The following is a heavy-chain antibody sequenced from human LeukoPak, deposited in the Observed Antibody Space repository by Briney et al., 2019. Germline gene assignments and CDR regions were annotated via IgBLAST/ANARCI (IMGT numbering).Heavy chain of an antibody. Sequence: SETLSLTCAVSGGSFSGYYWSWIRQPPGKGLEWIGEINHSGSTNYNPSLKSRVTISVDTSKNQFSLKLSSVTAADTAVYYCARGSTIAALYAWGQGTLVTVS. D-gene: IGHD6-6*01. V-gene: IGHV4-34*01. CDR2: INHSGST. CDR1: GGSFSGYY. J-gene: IGHJ5*02. CDR3: ARGSTIAALYA.